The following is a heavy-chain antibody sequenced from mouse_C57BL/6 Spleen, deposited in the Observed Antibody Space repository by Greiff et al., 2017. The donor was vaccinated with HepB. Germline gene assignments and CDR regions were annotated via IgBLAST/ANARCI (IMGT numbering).Heavy chain of an antibody. CDR3: ARRAYYSNYYAMDY. J-gene: IGHJ4*01. D-gene: IGHD2-5*01. CDR1: GFTFSDYG. Sequence: EVMLVESGGGLVKPGGSLKLSCAASGFTFSDYGLHCVRQAPEKGLEWVTYISSGSTTIYYADTVKGRFTISRDNAKNTLFLQLTSLRSEDTAVYYYARRAYYSNYYAMDYWGQGTSVTVSS. V-gene: IGHV5-17*01. CDR2: ISSGSTTI.